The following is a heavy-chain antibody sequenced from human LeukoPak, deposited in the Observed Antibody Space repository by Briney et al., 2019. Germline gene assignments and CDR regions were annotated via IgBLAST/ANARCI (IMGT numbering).Heavy chain of an antibody. J-gene: IGHJ5*02. V-gene: IGHV3-23*01. D-gene: IGHD3-3*02. CDR3: AKLGHFNWFDP. Sequence: GASLRLSCAASGFTFSSYAMGWVRQAPGKGLEWVSAISGSGGSTYYADSVKGRFTISRDNSKNTLYLQMNSLRAEDTAVYYCAKLGHFNWFDPWGQGTLVTVSS. CDR2: ISGSGGST. CDR1: GFTFSSYA.